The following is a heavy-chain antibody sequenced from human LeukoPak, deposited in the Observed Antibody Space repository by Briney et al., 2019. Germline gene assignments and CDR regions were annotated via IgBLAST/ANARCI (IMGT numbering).Heavy chain of an antibody. CDR3: AKVFAGYSSGWDDY. D-gene: IGHD6-19*01. CDR2: ISYDGSNK. Sequence: AGGSLRLSCAASGFTFSSYAMHWVRQAPGKGLEWVAVISYDGSNKYYADSVKGRFTISRDNSKNTLYLQMNSLRAEDTAVYYCAKVFAGYSSGWDDYWGQGTLVTVSS. CDR1: GFTFSSYA. V-gene: IGHV3-30-3*01. J-gene: IGHJ4*02.